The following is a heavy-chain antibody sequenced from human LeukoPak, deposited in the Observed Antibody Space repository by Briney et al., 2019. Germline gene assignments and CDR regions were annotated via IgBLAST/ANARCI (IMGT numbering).Heavy chain of an antibody. CDR1: GGSISSYY. Sequence: SETPSLTCTVSGGSISSYYWSWIRQPPGRGLEWIGYIYYSGSTNYNPSLKSRVTISVDTSKNQFSLKLSPVTAADTAVYYCARDVGSHFDYWGQGTLVTVSS. J-gene: IGHJ4*02. CDR2: IYYSGST. V-gene: IGHV4-59*01. D-gene: IGHD1-1*01. CDR3: ARDVGSHFDY.